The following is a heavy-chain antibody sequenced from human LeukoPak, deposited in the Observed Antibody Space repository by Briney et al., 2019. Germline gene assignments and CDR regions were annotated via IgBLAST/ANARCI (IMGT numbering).Heavy chain of an antibody. Sequence: PGGSLRLSCAASGFTFSDYYMSWIRQAPGKGLEWVSYISSSGSTIYYADSVKGRFTISRDNAKNSLYLQMISLRAEDTAVYFCVRSGDSSGYYYSFDYWGQGTLVTISS. CDR3: VRSGDSSGYYYSFDY. V-gene: IGHV3-11*04. CDR2: ISSSGSTI. J-gene: IGHJ4*02. CDR1: GFTFSDYY. D-gene: IGHD3-22*01.